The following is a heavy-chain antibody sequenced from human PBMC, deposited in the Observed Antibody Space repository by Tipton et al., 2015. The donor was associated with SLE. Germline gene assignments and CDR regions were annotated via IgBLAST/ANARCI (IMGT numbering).Heavy chain of an antibody. V-gene: IGHV4-59*12. CDR3: ARGVAGYYFFCYMDV. D-gene: IGHD5/OR15-5a*01. Sequence: GLVKPSETLSLTCSVSGGSISGTYWSWIRQPPGKGLEWIGYIFHSGTTYYNPSLKSRVTMSLDTSQNQFSLKLSSVTAADTAVYYCARGVAGYYFFCYMDVWAKGTTVSVSS. CDR1: GGSISGTY. J-gene: IGHJ6*03. CDR2: IFHSGTT.